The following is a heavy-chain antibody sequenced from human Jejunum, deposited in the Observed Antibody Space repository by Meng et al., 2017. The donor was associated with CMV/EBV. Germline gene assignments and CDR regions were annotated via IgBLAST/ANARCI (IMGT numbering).Heavy chain of an antibody. CDR1: GYTFASYG. D-gene: IGHD6-19*01. J-gene: IGHJ4*02. V-gene: IGHV7-4-1*01. Sequence: QVHLPQSGAEVKKPGASVRVSCEASGYTFASYGISWLRQAPGQGLEWMGWININTGNPTYAQGFTGRFVFSLDTSVSTAYLQIDSLKADDTAVYYCARGNGWRFDYWGQGTLVTVSS. CDR3: ARGNGWRFDY. CDR2: ININTGNP.